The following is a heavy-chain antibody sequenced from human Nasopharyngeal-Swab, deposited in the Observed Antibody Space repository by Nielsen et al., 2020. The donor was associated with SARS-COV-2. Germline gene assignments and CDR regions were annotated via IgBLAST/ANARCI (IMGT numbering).Heavy chain of an antibody. Sequence: GESLKISCVASGFTFDDYGLHWVRQVPGKGLEWVSLLSWDGVNTYYADSVKGRFTISRDNSRNSLFLQMNSLKTEDTALYYCAKGVHYMSYFHTPPSDHWGQGTPVTVSS. J-gene: IGHJ4*02. D-gene: IGHD3-10*01. CDR1: GFTFDDYG. V-gene: IGHV3-43*01. CDR3: AKGVHYMSYFHTPPSDH. CDR2: LSWDGVNT.